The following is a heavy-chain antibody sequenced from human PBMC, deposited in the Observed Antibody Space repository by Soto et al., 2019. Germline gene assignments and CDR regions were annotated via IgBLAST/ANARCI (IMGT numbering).Heavy chain of an antibody. CDR3: AKSVYNWNDGFFDY. Sequence: GGSLRLSCAASGFTFSTYGMHWVRQAPGKGLEWVAVISYDGVNKYYADSVKGRFTISRDNSKNTLYLQMNSLRAEDTAVYYSAKSVYNWNDGFFDYWGQGTLVTVSS. J-gene: IGHJ4*02. CDR1: GFTFSTYG. D-gene: IGHD1-1*01. V-gene: IGHV3-30*18. CDR2: ISYDGVNK.